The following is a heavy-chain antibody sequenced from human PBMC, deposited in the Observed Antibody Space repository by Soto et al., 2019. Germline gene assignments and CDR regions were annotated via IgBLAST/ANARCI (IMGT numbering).Heavy chain of an antibody. D-gene: IGHD3-16*02. J-gene: IGHJ4*02. CDR3: ARMNYDYVWGSYRYYFDY. CDR2: TYYSGST. V-gene: IGHV4-59*08. Sequence: QVQLQESGPGLVKPSVTLSLTCTVSGGSMSSYYWSWIRQPPGKGLEWIGYTYYSGSTNYNPSLKRRVTISVDTSKNQSSLKLSSVTAADTAVYYCARMNYDYVWGSYRYYFDYCGQGTLVTVSS. CDR1: GGSMSSYY.